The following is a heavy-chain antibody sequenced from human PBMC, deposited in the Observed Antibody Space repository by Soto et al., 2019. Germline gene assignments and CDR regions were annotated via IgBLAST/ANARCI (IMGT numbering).Heavy chain of an antibody. Sequence: QVQLVESGGGVVQPGRSLRLSCAASGFTFSSYGMHWVRQAPGKGLEWVAVIWYDGSNKYYADSVKGRFTISRENSQNPLYLQMNRLRAEDTAVYYCARAAAMYPCYYCGRDVGGQGNTVTGSS. D-gene: IGHD6-25*01. CDR1: GFTFSSYG. CDR3: ARAAAMYPCYYCGRDV. V-gene: IGHV3-33*01. J-gene: IGHJ6*02. CDR2: IWYDGSNK.